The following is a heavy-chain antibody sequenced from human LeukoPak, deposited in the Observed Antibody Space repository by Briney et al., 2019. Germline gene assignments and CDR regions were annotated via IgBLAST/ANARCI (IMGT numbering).Heavy chain of an antibody. Sequence: GGSLRLSCAASGFTFSRFGMSWVRQAPGKGLEWVSCISSSSRSSMYYADSVKGRFTISRDNGKNSLYLQMNSLRDEDTAVYYCAQKCGSDYWGQGTLVTVSS. CDR2: ISSSSRSSM. CDR1: GFTFSRFG. D-gene: IGHD5-12*01. J-gene: IGHJ4*02. V-gene: IGHV3-48*02. CDR3: AQKCGSDY.